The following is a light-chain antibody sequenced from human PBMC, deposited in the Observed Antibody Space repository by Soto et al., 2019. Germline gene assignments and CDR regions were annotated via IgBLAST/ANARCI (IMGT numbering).Light chain of an antibody. Sequence: QSVLTQPASVSGSPGQSITISCTGTSSDIGTFNYVSWYLQHPGKAPQLLISEVSNRPSGVSTRFSGSKSGSTASLTISGLQAEDEADYYCSSYSSTNTFVFGTGTKLTVL. J-gene: IGLJ1*01. V-gene: IGLV2-14*01. CDR1: SSDIGTFNY. CDR3: SSYSSTNTFV. CDR2: EVS.